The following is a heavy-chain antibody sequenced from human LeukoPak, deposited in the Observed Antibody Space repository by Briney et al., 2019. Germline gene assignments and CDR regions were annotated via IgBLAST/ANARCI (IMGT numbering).Heavy chain of an antibody. CDR2: IKSKANNYAT. J-gene: IGHJ4*02. CDR3: TRRGDGDYGDY. Sequence: GGSLRLSCAASGFTFSSYWVSWVRQAPGKGLEWVGRIKSKANNYATAYAASVKGRFTISRDDSENTAFLQMTSLKTEDTAVYYCTRRGDGDYGDYWGQGTLVTVSS. CDR1: GFTFSSYW. D-gene: IGHD4-17*01. V-gene: IGHV3-73*01.